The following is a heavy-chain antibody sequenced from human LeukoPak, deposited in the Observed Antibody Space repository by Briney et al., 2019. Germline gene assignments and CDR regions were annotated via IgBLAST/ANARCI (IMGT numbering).Heavy chain of an antibody. CDR2: ISGSGGGT. V-gene: IGHV3-23*01. CDR3: ARNQQLGGHSYYYYGMDV. Sequence: GGSLRLSCAASGFTFNTYVMSWVRQAPGKGLEWVSAISGSGGGTYYVDSVKGRFTISRDNSKNTLYLQMNSLRADDTAIYYCARNQQLGGHSYYYYGMDVWGQGTTVTVSS. D-gene: IGHD3-16*01. CDR1: GFTFNTYV. J-gene: IGHJ6*02.